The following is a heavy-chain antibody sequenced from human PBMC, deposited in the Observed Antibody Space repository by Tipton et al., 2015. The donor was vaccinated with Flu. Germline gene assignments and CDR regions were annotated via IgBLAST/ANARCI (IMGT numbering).Heavy chain of an antibody. CDR1: GGTFSSYA. CDR2: IIPIFGTA. J-gene: IGHJ6*02. CDR3: ARGGITGATMHYFYGMDV. Sequence: QLVQSGAEVKKPGSSVKVSCEASGGTFSSYAISWVRQAPGQGLEWMGGIIPIFGTANYAQKFQGRVTITADESTSTAYMELSSLRSEDTAVYYCARGGITGATMHYFYGMDVWGQGTTVTVSS. V-gene: IGHV1-69*01. D-gene: IGHD1-7*01.